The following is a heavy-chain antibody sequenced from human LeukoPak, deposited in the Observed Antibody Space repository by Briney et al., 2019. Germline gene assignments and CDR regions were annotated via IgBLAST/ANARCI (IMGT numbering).Heavy chain of an antibody. CDR3: ARGVVVGYKYYFDY. CDR1: GGSISTYY. V-gene: IGHV4-59*01. J-gene: IGHJ4*02. CDR2: IYYSGST. Sequence: SETLSLTCTVSGGSISTYYWNWIRQPPGKGLEWIGNIYYSGSTNYDPSLKSRVTISVDTSKNQFSLKLSSVTAADTAVYYCARGVVVGYKYYFDYWGQGTLVTVSS. D-gene: IGHD2-15*01.